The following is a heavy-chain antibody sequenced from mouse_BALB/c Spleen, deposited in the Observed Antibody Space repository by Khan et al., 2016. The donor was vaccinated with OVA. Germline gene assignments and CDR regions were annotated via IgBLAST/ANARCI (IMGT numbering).Heavy chain of an antibody. D-gene: IGHD1-1*01. CDR2: INPSTGYT. Sequence: QVQLQQSGAELAKPGASVKMSCKASGYTFTNYWMNWVKQRPGQGLEWIGYINPSTGYTEDNQKFKDKATLTADKSSSTAYMQLSSLTSEDSAGYYGARRGLRWDFDYWGQGTTLTVSS. CDR3: ARRGLRWDFDY. CDR1: GYTFTNYW. J-gene: IGHJ2*01. V-gene: IGHV1-7*01.